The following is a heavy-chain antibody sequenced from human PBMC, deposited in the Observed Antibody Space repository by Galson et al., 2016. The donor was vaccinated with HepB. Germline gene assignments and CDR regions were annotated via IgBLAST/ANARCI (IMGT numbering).Heavy chain of an antibody. CDR1: GGSISSGGYS. CDR3: ARGGYRNWFDP. V-gene: IGHV4-30-2*01. J-gene: IGHJ5*02. CDR2: IHETGSS. D-gene: IGHD3-16*02. Sequence: TLSLTCAVSGGSISSGGYSWTWIRQPPGKGLEWIGYIHETGSSYYKPSLKSRVTISVDMSNNQFSLKLTSVTAADTAVYFCARGGYRNWFDPWGQGTLVTVSS.